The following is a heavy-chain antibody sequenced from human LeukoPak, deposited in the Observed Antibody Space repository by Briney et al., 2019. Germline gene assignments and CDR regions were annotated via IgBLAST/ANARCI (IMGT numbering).Heavy chain of an antibody. CDR3: ARDTALIITPGGPDY. Sequence: ASVKVSCKASGYTFASYGISWVRQAPRQGLEWVGWISAYNGDTRYAQHLQGRVTLTTDTSTDTAYMELRSLTSDDTALYYCARDTALIITPGGPDYWGRGTLITVSS. CDR2: ISAYNGDT. J-gene: IGHJ4*01. CDR1: GYTFASYG. D-gene: IGHD2-8*02. V-gene: IGHV1-18*01.